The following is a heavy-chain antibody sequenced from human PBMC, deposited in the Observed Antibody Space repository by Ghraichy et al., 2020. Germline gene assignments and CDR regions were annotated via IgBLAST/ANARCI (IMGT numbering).Heavy chain of an antibody. Sequence: ASVKVSCKASGYTFTSYDISWVRQAPGQGLEWMGSISAYNTNTNYAQKFQGRVTMTTDTSTNTAYMELRSLRSDDTAVYYCARDSGGRQYYDFWTGYYNFDYWGQGTLVTVSS. J-gene: IGHJ4*02. CDR2: ISAYNTNT. CDR3: ARDSGGRQYYDFWTGYYNFDY. V-gene: IGHV1-18*01. CDR1: GYTFTSYD. D-gene: IGHD3-3*01.